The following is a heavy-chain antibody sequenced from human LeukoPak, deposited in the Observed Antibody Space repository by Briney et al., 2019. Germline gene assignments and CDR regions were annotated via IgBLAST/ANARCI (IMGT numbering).Heavy chain of an antibody. CDR2: IKQDGSEK. CDR3: ARLIGSYRYFDY. CDR1: GFTFSNYL. J-gene: IGHJ4*02. V-gene: IGHV3-7*01. Sequence: PGGSLRLSRAASGFTFSNYLMTWVRQAPGKGLEWAANIKQDGSEKYYVDSVKGRFTISRDNAKNSLYLQMNSLRAEDTAVYYCARLIGSYRYFDYWGQGTLVTVSS. D-gene: IGHD1-26*01.